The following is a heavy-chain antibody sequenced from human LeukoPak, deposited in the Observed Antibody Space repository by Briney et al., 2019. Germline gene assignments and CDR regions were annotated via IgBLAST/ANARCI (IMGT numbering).Heavy chain of an antibody. Sequence: GGSLRLSCAASGFTFSDYYMSRIRQAPGKGLEWVSFISSSSSYTNYPDSVKGRFTISRDNAKNSLYLQMNSLRAEDTAVYYCAREGGLRLTTRYFDYWGQGTLVTVSS. CDR3: AREGGLRLTTRYFDY. D-gene: IGHD3-16*01. J-gene: IGHJ4*02. V-gene: IGHV3-11*06. CDR1: GFTFSDYY. CDR2: ISSSSSYT.